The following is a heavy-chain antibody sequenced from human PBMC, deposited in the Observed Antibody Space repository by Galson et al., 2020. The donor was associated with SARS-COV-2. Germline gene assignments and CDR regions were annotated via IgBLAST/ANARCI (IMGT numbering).Heavy chain of an antibody. D-gene: IGHD4-17*01. Sequence: SETLSLTCTVSGGSIGRDYWSWIRQPPGKGLEWIGYIYYSGSTNYNPSLKSRVTISVDTSKNQFSLKLSSVTAADTAVYYCARALFDYGGTPDAFDIWGQGTRVTFSS. CDR1: GGSIGRDY. J-gene: IGHJ3*02. V-gene: IGHV4-59*13. CDR2: IYYSGST. CDR3: ARALFDYGGTPDAFDI.